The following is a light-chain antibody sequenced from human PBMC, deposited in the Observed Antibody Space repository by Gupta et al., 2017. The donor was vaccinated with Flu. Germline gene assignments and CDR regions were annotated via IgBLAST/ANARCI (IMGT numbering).Light chain of an antibody. V-gene: IGLV10-54*04. CDR2: SNN. Sequence: TATHTCTRNSNNGGSKGAAWLQQHPGHPPRLLSYSNNHRPSGIPERFSGSKSGTSASLTITGLQPEDEADYYCSAWDTSLNGGEFGGGTKLTVL. CDR1: SNNGGSKG. J-gene: IGLJ3*02. CDR3: SAWDTSLNGGE.